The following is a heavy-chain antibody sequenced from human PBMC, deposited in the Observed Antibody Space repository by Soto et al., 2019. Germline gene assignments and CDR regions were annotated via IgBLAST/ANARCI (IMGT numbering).Heavy chain of an antibody. CDR3: AKDRLRISRLYYYGMDV. CDR1: GFTFSSYG. D-gene: IGHD3-3*02. CDR2: ISYDESNK. J-gene: IGHJ6*02. Sequence: QVQLVESGGGMVQPGRSLRLSCAASGFTFSSYGMHWVRQAPGKGLEWVAVISYDESNKYYRDSVKGRFTISRDNSKNKLYLQMNSLRAEDTAVYYCAKDRLRISRLYYYGMDVWGQGTTVTVSS. V-gene: IGHV3-30*18.